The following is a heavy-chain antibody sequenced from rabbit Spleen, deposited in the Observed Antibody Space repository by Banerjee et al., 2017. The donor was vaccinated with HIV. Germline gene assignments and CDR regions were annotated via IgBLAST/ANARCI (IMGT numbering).Heavy chain of an antibody. Sequence: QEQLVESGGGLVKPEGSLTLSCTASGFSFSDRDVMCWVRQAPGKGLEWIACINTYTGKPVYATWAKGRFTISRTSSTTVTLQMTSLTAADTATHFCARDLASVVGWNFSLWGPGTLVTVS. CDR1: GFSFSDRDV. CDR2: INTYTGKP. V-gene: IGHV1S45*01. CDR3: ARDLASVVGWNFSL. D-gene: IGHD3-1*01. J-gene: IGHJ4*01.